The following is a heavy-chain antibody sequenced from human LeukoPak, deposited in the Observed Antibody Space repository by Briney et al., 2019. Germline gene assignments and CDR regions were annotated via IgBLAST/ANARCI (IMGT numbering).Heavy chain of an antibody. CDR1: GFTFSSYA. V-gene: IGHV3-30-3*01. CDR2: ISDDGSDK. CDR3: ARGDYYDSSGYYFPDAFDI. D-gene: IGHD3-22*01. J-gene: IGHJ3*02. Sequence: GGSLRLSCAASGFTFSSYAMHWVRQAPGKGLEWVAVISDDGSDKYYADSGKGRFSISRDNSKNTVYLQMNSLRPEDTAVYYCARGDYYDSSGYYFPDAFDIWGQGTMVTVSS.